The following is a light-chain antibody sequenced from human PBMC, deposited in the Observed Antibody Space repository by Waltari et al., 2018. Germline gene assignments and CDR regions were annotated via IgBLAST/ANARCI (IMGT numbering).Light chain of an antibody. V-gene: IGLV2-23*02. CDR1: SSDLAYYNL. J-gene: IGLJ3*02. Sequence: QSALTQPASVSGSPGQSITLSCTGPSSDLAYYNLVSWYQQDPGKAPKVIIYEVNKRPSGVSNRFSGSKSGNTASLTISGLQAEDEADYYCCSYIGDSAWVFGGGTKVTVL. CDR3: CSYIGDSAWV. CDR2: EVN.